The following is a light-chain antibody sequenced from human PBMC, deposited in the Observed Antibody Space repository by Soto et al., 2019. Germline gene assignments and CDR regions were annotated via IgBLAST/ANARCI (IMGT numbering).Light chain of an antibody. J-gene: IGLJ3*02. CDR1: SGHSSNA. CDR2: INSDGSH. V-gene: IGLV4-69*01. CDR3: QTWGTGFWV. Sequence: QLVLTQSPSASASLGASVKLTCTLSSGHSSNAIVWHQQQPEKGPRYLMKINSDGSHSQGDGIPDRFSGSSSGAERYLTISSLQSEDEADYYCQTWGTGFWVFVGGTKLTVL.